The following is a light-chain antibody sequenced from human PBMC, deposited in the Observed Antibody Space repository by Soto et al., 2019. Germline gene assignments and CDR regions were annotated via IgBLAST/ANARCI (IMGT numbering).Light chain of an antibody. CDR3: QQYGSPGT. Sequence: EIVLTQSPGALSLSPGERATLSCRASQSVINNYLAWYQQKPGQAPRLLIYGASSRATGIPGRFSGSGSGTDFTLTISRLEPEDFAVYYWQQYGSPGTFGQGTKVEIK. V-gene: IGKV3-20*01. J-gene: IGKJ1*01. CDR2: GAS. CDR1: QSVINNY.